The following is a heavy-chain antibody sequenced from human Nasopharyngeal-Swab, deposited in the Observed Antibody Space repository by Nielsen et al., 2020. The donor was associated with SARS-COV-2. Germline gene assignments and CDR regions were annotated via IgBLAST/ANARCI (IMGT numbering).Heavy chain of an antibody. CDR1: GFTFSSYD. CDR3: ARGDYGDYYYFDY. D-gene: IGHD4-17*01. V-gene: IGHV3-13*01. J-gene: IGHJ4*02. Sequence: GGSLRLSCAASGFTFSSYDMHWVRQATGKGLEWVSAIATAGDTYYPGSVKGRFTISRENAKNSLYLQMNSLRAGDTAVYYCARGDYGDYYYFDYWGQRTLVTVSS. CDR2: IATAGDT.